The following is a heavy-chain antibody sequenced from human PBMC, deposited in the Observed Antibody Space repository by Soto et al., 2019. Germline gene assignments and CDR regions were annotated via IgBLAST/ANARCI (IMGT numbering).Heavy chain of an antibody. Sequence: QVQLQESGPGLVKPSQTLSLTCTVSGGSISSGGYYWSWIRQHPGKGLEWIGYIYYSGSTYYNPSLKSRVTISVDTSKNQFSLKLSSVTAADTAVYYCARDCSGGSCYGNWSDPWGQGTLVTVSS. CDR1: GGSISSGGYY. J-gene: IGHJ5*02. CDR2: IYYSGST. V-gene: IGHV4-31*03. CDR3: ARDCSGGSCYGNWSDP. D-gene: IGHD2-15*01.